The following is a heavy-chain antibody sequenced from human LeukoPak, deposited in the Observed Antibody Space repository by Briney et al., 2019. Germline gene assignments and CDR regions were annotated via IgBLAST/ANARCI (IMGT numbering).Heavy chain of an antibody. CDR3: ARVGGSGSYSYYYCYMDV. D-gene: IGHD1-26*01. Sequence: ALVKVSCKASGYTFTSYDINWVRQATGQGLEWMGWMNPNSGNTGYAQKFQGRVTMTRNTSISTAYMELSSLRSEDTAVYYCARVGGSGSYSYYYCYMDVWGKGTTVTVSS. CDR1: GYTFTSYD. CDR2: MNPNSGNT. V-gene: IGHV1-8*01. J-gene: IGHJ6*03.